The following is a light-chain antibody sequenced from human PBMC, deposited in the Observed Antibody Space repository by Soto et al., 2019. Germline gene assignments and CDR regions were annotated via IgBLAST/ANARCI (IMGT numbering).Light chain of an antibody. CDR3: QQFHRYPWT. CDR1: QSVDTC. V-gene: IGKV1-5*03. Sequence: DIQMTQSPSALSASVGDTVTITCRASQSVDTCLAWYQQKPGKAPHLLIYKASRLETGVPSRFSGSGSVTDYTLTITGLQPDDFATYYCQQFHRYPWTFGQGTKVEI. CDR2: KAS. J-gene: IGKJ1*01.